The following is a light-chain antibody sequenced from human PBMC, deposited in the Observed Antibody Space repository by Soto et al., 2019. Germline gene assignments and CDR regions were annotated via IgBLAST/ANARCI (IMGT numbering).Light chain of an antibody. CDR3: CSYTGSYSYV. Sequence: QSALTQPHSVSGSPGQSVTISCTGTSGDVGGYNYVSWYQHHPGKAPELIIYDVTERPSGVPDRFSGSKSGNTASLTISGLQAEDEADYYCCSYTGSYSYVFGVGTKVTVL. CDR1: SGDVGGYNY. CDR2: DVT. J-gene: IGLJ1*01. V-gene: IGLV2-11*01.